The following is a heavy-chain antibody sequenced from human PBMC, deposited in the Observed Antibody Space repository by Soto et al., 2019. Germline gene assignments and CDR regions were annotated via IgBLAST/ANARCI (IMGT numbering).Heavy chain of an antibody. J-gene: IGHJ6*03. CDR3: ARGGKSSTYYYYYMDV. CDR1: GGSFSGYY. D-gene: IGHD3-10*01. Sequence: PSETLSLTCAVYGGSFSGYYWSWIRQPPGKGLEWIGEINHSGSTNYNPSLKSRVTISVDTSKNQFSLKLSSVTAADTAVYYCARGGKSSTYYYYYMDVWGKGTTVTVSS. CDR2: INHSGST. V-gene: IGHV4-34*01.